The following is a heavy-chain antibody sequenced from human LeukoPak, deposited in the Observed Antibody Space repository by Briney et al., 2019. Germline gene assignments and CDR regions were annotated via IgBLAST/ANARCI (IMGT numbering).Heavy chain of an antibody. V-gene: IGHV4-59*01. Sequence: SETLSLTCTVSGGSISSDYWSWIRQPPGKGLEWIGYIYYSGSTNYNPSLKSRVTISVDTSKNQFSLKLSSVTAADTAVYYCARGGWSLDYWGHGTLVTVSS. J-gene: IGHJ4*01. CDR1: GGSISSDY. D-gene: IGHD2-15*01. CDR2: IYYSGST. CDR3: ARGGWSLDY.